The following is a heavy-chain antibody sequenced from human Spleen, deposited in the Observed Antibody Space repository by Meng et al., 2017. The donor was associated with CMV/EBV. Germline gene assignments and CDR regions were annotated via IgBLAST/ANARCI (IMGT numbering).Heavy chain of an antibody. Sequence: GGSLRLSCAASGFTFSSYAMHWVRQAPGKGLERVAVISYDGSNKYYADSVKGRFTISRDNSKNTLYLQMNSLRAEDTAVYYCAKGGRVVPAAWRHEIWGQGTMVTVSS. CDR1: GFTFSSYA. CDR3: AKGGRVVPAAWRHEI. D-gene: IGHD2-2*01. V-gene: IGHV3-30*04. J-gene: IGHJ3*02. CDR2: ISYDGSNK.